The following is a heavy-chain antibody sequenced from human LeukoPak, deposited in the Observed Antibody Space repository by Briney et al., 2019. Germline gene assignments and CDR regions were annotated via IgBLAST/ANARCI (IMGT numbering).Heavy chain of an antibody. CDR2: MNEDGSEK. V-gene: IGHV3-7*01. J-gene: IGHJ4*02. CDR1: GFGFSNYW. D-gene: IGHD4-11*01. CDR3: ARDRGYSNFDY. Sequence: GGSLRLSCAASGFGFSNYWMSWARQAPGKGLEWVANMNEDGSEKSYVDSVKGRFTISRDNAQDSLYLQMNSLRAEDTAVYYCARDRGYSNFDYWGQGTLLTVSS.